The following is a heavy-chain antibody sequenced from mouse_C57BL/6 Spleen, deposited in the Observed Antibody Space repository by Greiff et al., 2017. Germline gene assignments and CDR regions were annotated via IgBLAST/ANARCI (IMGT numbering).Heavy chain of an antibody. CDR1: GYTFTSYW. Sequence: QVQLQQPGAELVRPGTSVKLSCKASGYTFTSYWMHWVKQRPGQGLEWIGVIDPSDSYTNYNQKFKGKATLTVDTSSSTAYMQLSSLTYDDSAVYYCARSGDYDEDWYFDVWGTGTTVTVSS. CDR3: ARSGDYDEDWYFDV. D-gene: IGHD2-4*01. J-gene: IGHJ1*03. CDR2: IDPSDSYT. V-gene: IGHV1-59*01.